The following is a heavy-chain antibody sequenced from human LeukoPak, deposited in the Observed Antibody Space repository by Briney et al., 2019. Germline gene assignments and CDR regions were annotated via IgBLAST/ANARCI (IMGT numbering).Heavy chain of an antibody. V-gene: IGHV3-23*01. CDR1: GFTFSSFG. D-gene: IGHD6-13*01. J-gene: IGHJ4*02. CDR3: AKRRTFSSTDIAAAAPFDY. Sequence: LTGGSLRLSCAASGFTFSSFGMSWVRQAPGKGLEWVSGISGSGGSTYYADSVKGRFTISRDNSKNTLYLQMNSLRAEDTAVYYCAKRRTFSSTDIAAAAPFDYWGQGTLVTVSS. CDR2: ISGSGGST.